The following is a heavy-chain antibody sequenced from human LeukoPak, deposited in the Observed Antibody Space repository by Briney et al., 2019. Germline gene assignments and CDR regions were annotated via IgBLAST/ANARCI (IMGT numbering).Heavy chain of an antibody. V-gene: IGHV3-30*04. CDR2: ISYDGSNK. D-gene: IGHD3-10*01. Sequence: GRSLRLSCAASGFTFSSYAMHWVRQAPGKGLEWVAVISYDGSNKYYADSVKGRFTISRDNSKNTLYLQMNSLRAEDTAVYYCAIEPDGSGSYLGNWGQGTLVTVSS. CDR3: AIEPDGSGSYLGN. J-gene: IGHJ4*02. CDR1: GFTFSSYA.